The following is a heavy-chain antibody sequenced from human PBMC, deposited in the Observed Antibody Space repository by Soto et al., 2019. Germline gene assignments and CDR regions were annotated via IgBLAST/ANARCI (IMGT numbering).Heavy chain of an antibody. D-gene: IGHD3-10*01. CDR3: ARGGIGMVRTFDH. J-gene: IGHJ4*02. Sequence: EVQLVESGGGLLQPGGSLRLSCAASGFTVSSTYMSWVRQAPGKGLEWVSIIFSSGESFYADSVKGRFTISRDSSDYTVYLQMNSLKAEDTAVYYCARGGIGMVRTFDHWGQGTFVTVSS. CDR1: GFTVSSTY. V-gene: IGHV3-53*01. CDR2: IFSSGES.